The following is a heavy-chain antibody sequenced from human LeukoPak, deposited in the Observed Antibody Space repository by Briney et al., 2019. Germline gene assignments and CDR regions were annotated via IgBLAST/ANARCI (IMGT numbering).Heavy chain of an antibody. CDR3: ARQVAGYAFDI. CDR1: GVSISSSNYYY. J-gene: IGHJ3*02. V-gene: IGHV4-39*01. CDR2: ICYSGST. D-gene: IGHD6-19*01. Sequence: SETLSLTCGVSGVSISSSNYYYWGWIRQPPGKGLEWIGKICYSGSTYYNPSLKSRVTISVDTSKNQFSLNLSSVTAADTAVYYCARQVAGYAFDIWGQATTVTVSS.